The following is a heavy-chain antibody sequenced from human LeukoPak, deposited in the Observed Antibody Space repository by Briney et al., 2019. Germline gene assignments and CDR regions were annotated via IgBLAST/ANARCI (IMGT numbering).Heavy chain of an antibody. V-gene: IGHV3-21*01. CDR2: ISSSSSYI. CDR3: ARDHEGSNRFDP. J-gene: IGHJ5*02. CDR1: GFTFSSYS. Sequence: GGSLRLPCAASGFTFSSYSMSWVRQAPGKGLEWVSSISSSSSYIYYADSVKGRFTISRDNAKNSLYLQMNSLRAEDTAVYYCARDHEGSNRFDPWGQGTLVTVSS.